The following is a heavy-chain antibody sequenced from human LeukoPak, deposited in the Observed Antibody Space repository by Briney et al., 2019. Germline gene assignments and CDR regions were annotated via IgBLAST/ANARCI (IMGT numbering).Heavy chain of an antibody. Sequence: GGSLRLSCSASGLIFSTYAMQWVRQAPGKGLEYVSGIGANGGSTYYADSVKGRFIISRDNSKNTLYLQMSSLRTDDTAPYYCVSLTPHNDYWGQGTLVAVSS. CDR1: GLIFSTYA. D-gene: IGHD3-9*01. CDR2: IGANGGST. V-gene: IGHV3-64D*08. J-gene: IGHJ4*02. CDR3: VSLTPHNDY.